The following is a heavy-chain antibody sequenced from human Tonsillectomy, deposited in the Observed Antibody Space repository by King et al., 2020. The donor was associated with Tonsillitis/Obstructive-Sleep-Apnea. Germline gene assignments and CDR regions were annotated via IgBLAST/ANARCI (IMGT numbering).Heavy chain of an antibody. CDR3: ARESEEAFDI. CDR2: ISDSGYYT. J-gene: IGHJ3*02. CDR1: GFTFSTYS. Sequence: VQLVESGGGLVKPGGCLRLSCAASGFTFSTYSMNWVRQAPGKGLEWVSSISDSGYYTYYADSVKGRFTLSRDNANNSLYLQMTSLRAEDTDVYYCARESEEAFDIWGQGTMVTVSS. V-gene: IGHV3-21*01.